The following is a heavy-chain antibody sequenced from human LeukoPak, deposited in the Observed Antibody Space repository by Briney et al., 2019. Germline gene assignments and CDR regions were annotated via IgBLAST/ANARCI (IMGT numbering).Heavy chain of an antibody. J-gene: IGHJ5*02. Sequence: ASVKVSCKASGYTFTSYGISWVRQAPGQGLEWMGWISAYNGNTNYAQKLQGRVTMTTDTSTSTAYMELRSLRSDDTAVYYCARGHPRASLRYFDWLSPPWGQGTLVTVSS. V-gene: IGHV1-18*01. CDR2: ISAYNGNT. CDR1: GYTFTSYG. D-gene: IGHD3-9*01. CDR3: ARGHPRASLRYFDWLSPP.